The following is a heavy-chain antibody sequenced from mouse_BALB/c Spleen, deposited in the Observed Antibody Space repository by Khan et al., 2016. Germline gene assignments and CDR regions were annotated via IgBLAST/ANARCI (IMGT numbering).Heavy chain of an antibody. J-gene: IGHJ3*01. Sequence: VQLKESGPELVKPGASVKISCKASGYTFTDNNIHWLKQSHGKSLEWIGYIYPYNGGTGYNQKFKNRATLNVDDSSNTAYMDLRSLTSEDSAVYYCANDYARFAYWGQGTLVTVSA. CDR2: IYPYNGGT. D-gene: IGHD2-4*01. V-gene: IGHV1S29*02. CDR3: ANDYARFAY. CDR1: GYTFTDNN.